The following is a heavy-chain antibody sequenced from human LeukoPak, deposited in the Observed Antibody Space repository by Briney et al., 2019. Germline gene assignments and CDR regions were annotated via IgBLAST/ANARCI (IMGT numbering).Heavy chain of an antibody. J-gene: IGHJ4*02. D-gene: IGHD1-26*01. V-gene: IGHV4-4*02. CDR3: TRESGAFSPFGF. Sequence: SGTLSLTCAVSSGSIITTNRWSWVRQPPGKGLEWIGEVHLNGATHYNPSLGSRVSMSIDKSKNHMSLKLTSVTAADTAIYYCTRESGAFSPFGFWGQGTLVTVSS. CDR2: VHLNGAT. CDR1: SGSIITTNR.